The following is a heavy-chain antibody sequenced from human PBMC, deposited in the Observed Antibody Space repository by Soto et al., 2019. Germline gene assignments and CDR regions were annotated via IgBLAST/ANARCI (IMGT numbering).Heavy chain of an antibody. CDR1: GYSFTSYW. V-gene: IGHV5-51*01. CDR3: ARRTLSSSWYGYYYGMDV. D-gene: IGHD6-13*01. J-gene: IGHJ6*02. CDR2: IYPGDSDT. Sequence: PGESLKISCKGSGYSFTSYWMGWVRQMPGKGLEWMGIIYPGDSDTRYSPSFQGQVTISADKSISTAYLQWSSLKASDTAMYYCARRTLSSSWYGYYYGMDVWGQGTTVTVYS.